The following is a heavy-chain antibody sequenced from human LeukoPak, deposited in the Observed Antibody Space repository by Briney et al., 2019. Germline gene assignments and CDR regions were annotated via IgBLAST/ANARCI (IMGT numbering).Heavy chain of an antibody. J-gene: IGHJ3*02. CDR3: AITYYDILTGYYVYDAFDI. D-gene: IGHD3-9*01. Sequence: ASVKVCCKASGGTFSSYAISWVRQAPGQGMEWMGGIIPIFGTANYAQKFQGRVTITADKSTSTAYMELSSLRSEDTAVYYCAITYYDILTGYYVYDAFDIWGQGTMVTVSS. CDR2: IIPIFGTA. V-gene: IGHV1-69*06. CDR1: GGTFSSYA.